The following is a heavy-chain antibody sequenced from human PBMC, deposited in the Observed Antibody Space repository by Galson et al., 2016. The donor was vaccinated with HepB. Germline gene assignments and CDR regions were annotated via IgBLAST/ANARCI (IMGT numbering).Heavy chain of an antibody. CDR1: GITFSNYD. CDR2: ISYDGTNK. J-gene: IGHJ3*02. D-gene: IGHD6-19*01. V-gene: IGHV3-30*18. CDR3: AKARGWYFPDALDI. Sequence: SLRLSCAASGITFSNYDMHWVRQPPGKGLEWVAVISYDGTNKYYADSAKGRFTISRDSSKNPLYLQMNSLRAEDTALYFCAKARGWYFPDALDIWGQGTMVTVSS.